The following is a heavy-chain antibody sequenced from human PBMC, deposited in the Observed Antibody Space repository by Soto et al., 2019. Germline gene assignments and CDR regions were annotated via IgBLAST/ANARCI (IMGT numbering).Heavy chain of an antibody. CDR3: AKGVTAAISGWLSQFDT. J-gene: IGHJ4*02. Sequence: ASVKVXCKASGYTXSDFYLHWVRQXPGHGLEWVGWINPTRGGTNYAQKFRDRVTVTADPSISTAYMEFSRLSSDDTAVYYCAKGVTAAISGWLSQFDTWGQGTVVTVSS. D-gene: IGHD6-19*01. V-gene: IGHV1-2*02. CDR2: INPTRGGT. CDR1: GYTXSDFY.